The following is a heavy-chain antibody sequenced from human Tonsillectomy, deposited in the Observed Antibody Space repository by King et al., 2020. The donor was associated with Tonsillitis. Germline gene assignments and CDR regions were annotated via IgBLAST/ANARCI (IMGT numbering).Heavy chain of an antibody. Sequence: VQLVESGGGVVQPGRSLRLSCAASGFTFSDYSMYWVRRAPGKGREWVALISYGGSSKYYADSVRGRFTISRDNSKNTLYLQMNSLRAEDTAVYYCATSDPYWGQGTLVTVSS. CDR3: ATSDPY. CDR2: ISYGGSSK. V-gene: IGHV3-30-3*01. CDR1: GFTFSDYS. J-gene: IGHJ4*02.